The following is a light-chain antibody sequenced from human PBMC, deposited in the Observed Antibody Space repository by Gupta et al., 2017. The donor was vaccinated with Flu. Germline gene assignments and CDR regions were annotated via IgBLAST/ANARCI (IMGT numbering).Light chain of an antibody. CDR1: RSNIGSNS. CDR3: AAWDDSLNGHYV. CDR2: SSN. J-gene: IGLJ1*01. V-gene: IGLV1-44*01. Sequence: QSVLAQPPSASGTPGQRVTISCSGSRSNIGSNSVNWYQQVPGTSPKLLMYSSNQRPSGCPDRFAGSKSGTSTSLAISGLQSEDEADYYCAAWDDSLNGHYVFGTGTKVTVL.